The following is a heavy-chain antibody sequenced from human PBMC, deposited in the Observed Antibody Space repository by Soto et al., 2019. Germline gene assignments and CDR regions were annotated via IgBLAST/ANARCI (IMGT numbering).Heavy chain of an antibody. CDR3: ARAREPEYSSAILFDS. CDR2: IYSAGST. CDR1: GLTVSSSY. V-gene: IGHV3-53*01. Sequence: QPGGSLRLSCAASGLTVSSSYMSWVRQAPGKGLQWVSVIYSAGSTYYANSVKGRFTISRDISTNMVYLQMSSLTDEDTAVYYCARAREPEYSSAILFDSWGQGALVTVAS. J-gene: IGHJ4*02. D-gene: IGHD5-18*01.